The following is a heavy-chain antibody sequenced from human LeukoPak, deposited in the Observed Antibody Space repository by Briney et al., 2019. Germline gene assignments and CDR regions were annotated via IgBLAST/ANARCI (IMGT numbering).Heavy chain of an antibody. D-gene: IGHD2-8*01. J-gene: IGHJ5*02. V-gene: IGHV3-30*02. CDR3: AKSDCDTIGCKLLNH. Sequence: GGSLRLSCAASGFTFSSYGMHWVRQAPGKGLEWVAFIRYDGSNKYYADSVKGRFTISRDNSKNTLYLQLNSLRAEDSAVYYCAKSDCDTIGCKLLNHWGQGILVTVSS. CDR2: IRYDGSNK. CDR1: GFTFSSYG.